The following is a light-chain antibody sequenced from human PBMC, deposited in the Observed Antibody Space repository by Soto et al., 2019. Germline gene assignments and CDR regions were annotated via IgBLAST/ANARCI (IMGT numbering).Light chain of an antibody. V-gene: IGKV3-20*01. J-gene: IGKJ1*01. Sequence: EIVLTQSPGTLSLSPGERATLSCRASQSITNNYLAWYQQKPGQAPRLLIHLASNKAAGIPDRVSGSGSGADFTLIINRLEPEDFAVYHCQQYGSSPWTFGQGTKVDIK. CDR2: LAS. CDR3: QQYGSSPWT. CDR1: QSITNNY.